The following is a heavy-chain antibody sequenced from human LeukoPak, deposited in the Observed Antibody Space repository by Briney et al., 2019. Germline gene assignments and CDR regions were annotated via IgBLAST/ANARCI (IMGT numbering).Heavy chain of an antibody. D-gene: IGHD3-10*01. CDR3: AKESGRGTFDL. Sequence: SRTLSLTCTVSGGSISSGGYYWSWIRQPPGKGLEWNGYIYHSGSTYYNPSLKSRVTISVDRSKNQFSLKLSSVTAADTAVYYCAKESGRGTFDLWGQGTMVTVSS. J-gene: IGHJ3*01. CDR2: IYHSGST. CDR1: GGSISSGGYY. V-gene: IGHV4-30-2*01.